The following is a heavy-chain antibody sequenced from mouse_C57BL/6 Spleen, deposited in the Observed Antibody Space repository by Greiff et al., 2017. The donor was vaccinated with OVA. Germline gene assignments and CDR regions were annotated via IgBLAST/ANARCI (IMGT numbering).Heavy chain of an antibody. Sequence: QVQLQQPGAELVMPGASVKLSCKASGYTFTSYWMHWVKPRPGQGLAWIGEIDPSDSYTNYNQKFKGKSTLTVDKSSSTAYMQLSSLRSEDSAVYYCAKYPGSSYEGFAYWGQGTLVTVSA. D-gene: IGHD1-1*01. CDR3: AKYPGSSYEGFAY. J-gene: IGHJ3*01. CDR2: IDPSDSYT. CDR1: GYTFTSYW. V-gene: IGHV1-69*01.